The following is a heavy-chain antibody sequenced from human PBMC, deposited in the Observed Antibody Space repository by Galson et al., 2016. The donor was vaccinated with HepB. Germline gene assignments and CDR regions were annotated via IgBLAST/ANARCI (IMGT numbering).Heavy chain of an antibody. CDR2: ISYDGNNK. Sequence: SLRLSCAASGFTFISYAMHWVRQAPGKGLAWVAVISYDGNNKFYADPVKGRITIYRDNSKNTLYLQMNSLRDEDTAGYYCARVLTDYLYGDYPADYIGMDVWGHGTTVTVSS. CDR1: GFTFISYA. CDR3: ARVLTDYLYGDYPADYIGMDV. D-gene: IGHD4-17*01. J-gene: IGHJ6*02. V-gene: IGHV3-30*04.